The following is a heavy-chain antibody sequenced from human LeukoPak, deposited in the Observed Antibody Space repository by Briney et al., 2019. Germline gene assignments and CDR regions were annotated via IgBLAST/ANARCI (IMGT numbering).Heavy chain of an antibody. J-gene: IGHJ4*02. CDR1: GFTFSSYA. CDR3: AKDSGSYRVFDY. D-gene: IGHD1-26*01. Sequence: PVGSLRLSCAASGFTFSSYAMSWVRQAPGKGLEWVSSISGSAGSTHYADSVKGRFTISRDNSKNTLLLQINSLRAEDTAVYYCAKDSGSYRVFDYWGQGTLVTVSS. CDR2: ISGSAGST. V-gene: IGHV3-23*01.